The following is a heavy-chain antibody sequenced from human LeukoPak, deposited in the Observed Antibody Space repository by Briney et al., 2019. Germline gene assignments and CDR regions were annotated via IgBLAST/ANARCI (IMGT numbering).Heavy chain of an antibody. CDR1: GGPIYSYY. CDR2: LYPGVST. CDR3: ARMKFYDSTGYSPGHYMDV. Sequence: PSETQSLTCTVSGGPIYSYYWSWIRQTAGKGLEWIGRLYPGVSTDYNPSLKSRVTMSVDTSRNQFALELNTVTAADTAVYYCARMKFYDSTGYSPGHYMDVWGKGTTVTVSS. V-gene: IGHV4-4*07. J-gene: IGHJ6*03. D-gene: IGHD3-22*01.